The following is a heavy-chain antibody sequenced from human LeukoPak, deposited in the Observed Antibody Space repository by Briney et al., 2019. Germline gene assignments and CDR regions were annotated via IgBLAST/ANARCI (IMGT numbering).Heavy chain of an antibody. J-gene: IGHJ4*02. Sequence: SETLSLTCSVSGGSLSSYYWSWIRQTPGKGLEWIGHIYYSGSTSYNPSLRSRVTISVDTSKNQFSLKLNSVTAADTAIYYCARTYSSYWGQGTLVTVSS. CDR1: GGSLSSYY. D-gene: IGHD2-21*01. CDR3: ARTYSSY. CDR2: IYYSGST. V-gene: IGHV4-59*08.